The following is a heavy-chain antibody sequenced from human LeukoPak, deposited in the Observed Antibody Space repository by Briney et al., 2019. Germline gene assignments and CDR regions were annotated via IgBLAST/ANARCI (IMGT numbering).Heavy chain of an antibody. J-gene: IGHJ4*02. CDR1: GYTFTGYY. CDR3: ARGVPAAPFDY. Sequence: ASVKVSCKASGYTFTGYYMHWVRQAPGQGLEWMGWINPHSGDTNYAQKFQGRVTVTRDTSITTAYMELSGLTPDDTAVYYCARGVPAAPFDYWGQGTLVTVSS. CDR2: INPHSGDT. V-gene: IGHV1-2*02. D-gene: IGHD2-2*01.